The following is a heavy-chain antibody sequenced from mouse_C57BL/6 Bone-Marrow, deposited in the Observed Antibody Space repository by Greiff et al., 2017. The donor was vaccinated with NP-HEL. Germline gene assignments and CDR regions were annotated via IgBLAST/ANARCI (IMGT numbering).Heavy chain of an antibody. CDR2: ISSGGSYT. CDR3: AREGGLTVYFDY. Sequence: EVQRVESGGDLVKPGGSLKLSCAASGFTFSSYGMSWVRQTPDKRLEWVATISSGGSYTYYPDNVKGRFTISRDNAKNNLYLQMSHLKSEDTAMYYCAREGGLTVYFDYWGQGTTLTVSS. D-gene: IGHD1-1*01. J-gene: IGHJ2*01. V-gene: IGHV5-4*01. CDR1: GFTFSSYG.